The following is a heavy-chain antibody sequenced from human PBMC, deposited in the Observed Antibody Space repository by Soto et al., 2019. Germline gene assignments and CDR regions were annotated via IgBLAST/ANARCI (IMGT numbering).Heavy chain of an antibody. CDR3: AKDIERALGY. D-gene: IGHD1-26*01. J-gene: IGHJ4*02. CDR1: GFTFSSYG. V-gene: IGHV3-30*18. CDR2: ISYDGSNK. Sequence: QVQLVESGGGVVQPGRSLRLSCAASGFTFSSYGMHWVRQAPGKGLEWVAVISYDGSNKYYADSVKGRFTISRDNSKNTLYLQMNSLRAEDTAVYYCAKDIERALGYWGQGTLVTVSS.